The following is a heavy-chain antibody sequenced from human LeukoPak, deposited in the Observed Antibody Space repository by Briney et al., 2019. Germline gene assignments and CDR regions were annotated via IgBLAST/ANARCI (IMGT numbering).Heavy chain of an antibody. CDR1: GFTFSSYA. D-gene: IGHD3-22*01. Sequence: GGSLRLSCAASGFTFSSYAMSWVRQAPGKGLEWVSAISGSGGSTYYADSVKGRFTISRDNSKNTLCLQMNSLRAEDTAVYYCAKDRQDYDSGDYFDYWGQGTLVTVSS. V-gene: IGHV3-23*01. J-gene: IGHJ4*02. CDR3: AKDRQDYDSGDYFDY. CDR2: ISGSGGST.